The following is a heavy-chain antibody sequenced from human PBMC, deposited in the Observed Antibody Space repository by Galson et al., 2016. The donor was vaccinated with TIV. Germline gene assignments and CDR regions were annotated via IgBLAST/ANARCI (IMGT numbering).Heavy chain of an antibody. CDR1: GFSFSTYS. V-gene: IGHV3-21*06. D-gene: IGHD3-22*01. CDR3: ARDNPYDSSNQDFDY. J-gene: IGHJ4*02. Sequence: SLRLSCASSGFSFSTYSMNWVRQAPGKGLEWVSSISSGSSYIYYADSVKGRVTISRDNAKRSLYLQMNSLRPEDTAVYYCARDNPYDSSNQDFDYWGQGTLVTVSS. CDR2: ISSGSSYI.